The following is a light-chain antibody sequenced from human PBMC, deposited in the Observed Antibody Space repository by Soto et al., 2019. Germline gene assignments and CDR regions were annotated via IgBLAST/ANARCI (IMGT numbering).Light chain of an antibody. V-gene: IGLV2-11*01. CDR2: XXX. Sequence: QSALTQPRSVSGSPGQSVTISCTGTGNDVGAYNYVSWYQQHPGRPXKLMXYXXXXXXSXXSXRXXXXXXGNTASLTISGLQAADEADYYCASYLTTSPLEVFGTGTKVTVL. J-gene: IGLJ1*01. CDR3: ASYLTTSPLEV. CDR1: GNDVGAYNY.